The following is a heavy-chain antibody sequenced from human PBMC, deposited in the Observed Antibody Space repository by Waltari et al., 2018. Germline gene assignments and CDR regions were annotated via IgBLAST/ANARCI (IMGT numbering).Heavy chain of an antibody. D-gene: IGHD5-18*01. J-gene: IGHJ5*02. CDR3: TAQRGYNYWFDP. Sequence: EVQLVESGGGLVQPGGSLRLSCAASGFTFRSYAMSWVRQAPGKGLEWVGRIKSQTDGETITYAAPVKGRFAISRNDSKNTLYLEISSLRTEDTAIYFCTAQRGYNYWFDPWGQGTLVTVSS. CDR1: GFTFRSYA. V-gene: IGHV3-15*06. CDR2: IKSQTDGETI.